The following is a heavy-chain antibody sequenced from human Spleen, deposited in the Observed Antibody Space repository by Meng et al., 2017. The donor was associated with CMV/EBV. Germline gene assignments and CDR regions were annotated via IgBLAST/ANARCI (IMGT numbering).Heavy chain of an antibody. V-gene: IGHV3-7*01. Sequence: GESLKISCAASGFTFSTYWMNWVRQAPGKGLEWVANIKEDGSEKHYVDSVKGRFTISRDNAKNSLYLQMNSLRAEDTAVYYCESTSGQWGQGALVTVSS. CDR1: GFTFSTYW. D-gene: IGHD3-16*01. J-gene: IGHJ4*02. CDR3: ESTSGQ. CDR2: IKEDGSEK.